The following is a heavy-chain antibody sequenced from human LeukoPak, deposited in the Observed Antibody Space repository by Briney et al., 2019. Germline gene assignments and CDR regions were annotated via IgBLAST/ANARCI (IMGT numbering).Heavy chain of an antibody. CDR3: ARSPVDNWNYGDYFDY. Sequence: ASVRVSCKASGGTFSSYAISWVRQAPGQGLEWMGGIIPIFGTANYAQKFQGRVTISADESTSTAYMELSSLRSEDTAVYYCARSPVDNWNYGDYFDYWGQGTLVTVSS. CDR1: GGTFSSYA. J-gene: IGHJ4*02. V-gene: IGHV1-69*13. D-gene: IGHD1-7*01. CDR2: IIPIFGTA.